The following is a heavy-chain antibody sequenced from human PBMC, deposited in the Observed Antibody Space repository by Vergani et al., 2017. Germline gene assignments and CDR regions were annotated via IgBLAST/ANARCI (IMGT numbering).Heavy chain of an antibody. Sequence: QVQLVQSGAEVKKPGASVKVSCKASGYTFTSYGISWVRQAPGQGLGWMGWISAYNGNTNYAQKLQGRVTMTTDTSTSTAYMELRSLRSEDTAVYYCAREPDYYGSASYGSRNRFDPWGRGTLVTVSS. CDR1: GYTFTSYG. D-gene: IGHD3-10*01. CDR3: AREPDYYGSASYGSRNRFDP. CDR2: ISAYNGNT. V-gene: IGHV1-18*01. J-gene: IGHJ5*02.